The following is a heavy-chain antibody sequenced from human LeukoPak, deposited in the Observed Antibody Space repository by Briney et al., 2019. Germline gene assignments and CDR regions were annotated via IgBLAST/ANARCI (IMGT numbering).Heavy chain of an antibody. CDR1: GYTFTAQY. V-gene: IGHV1-2*02. J-gene: IGHJ4*02. CDR2: INPNNGDT. D-gene: IGHD2-21*01. CDR3: ASYPRSIPTPPFDY. Sequence: GVSVKVSCKASGYTFTAQYMHWVRQAPGQGLEWMGWINPNNGDTKYAQSFLGRVTMTRDTSTTTAYMELSSLRSDDTAVYFCASYPRSIPTPPFDYWGQGTLVTVSS.